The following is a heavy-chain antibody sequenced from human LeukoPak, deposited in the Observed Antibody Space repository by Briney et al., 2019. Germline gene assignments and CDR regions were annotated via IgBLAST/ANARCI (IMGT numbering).Heavy chain of an antibody. V-gene: IGHV4-39*01. CDR2: IYYGGST. CDR3: ARLGIAVAGIRWFDP. D-gene: IGHD6-19*01. J-gene: IGHJ5*02. Sequence: SETLSLTCSVSGGSISTSSYYWGWVRQPPGKGLEWIGNIYYGGSTYYNPSLKSRVTISVDTSKNQFSLKLSSVTAADTAAYYCARLGIAVAGIRWFDPWGQGTLVTVSS. CDR1: GGSISTSSYY.